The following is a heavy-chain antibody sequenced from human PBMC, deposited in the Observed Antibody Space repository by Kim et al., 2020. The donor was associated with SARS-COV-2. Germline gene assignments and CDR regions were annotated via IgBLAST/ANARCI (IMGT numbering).Heavy chain of an antibody. CDR2: INPSGGST. CDR3: ARGQGSGSYYMDYYYGMDV. CDR1: GYTFTSYY. J-gene: IGHJ6*01. V-gene: IGHV1-46*01. Sequence: ASVKVSCKASGYTFTSYYMHWVRQAPGQGLEWMGIINPSGGSTSYAQKFQGRVTMTRDTSTSTVYMELSSLRSEDTAVYYCARGQGSGSYYMDYYYGMDVWGQGTTVTVSS. D-gene: IGHD3-10*01.